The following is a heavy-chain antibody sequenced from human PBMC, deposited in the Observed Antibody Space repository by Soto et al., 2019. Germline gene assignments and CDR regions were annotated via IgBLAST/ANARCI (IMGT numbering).Heavy chain of an antibody. CDR1: GVTFNNYT. D-gene: IGHD3-3*01. J-gene: IGHJ4*02. V-gene: IGHV3-48*01. CDR3: ARGFWSDYLYFFDY. CDR2: ISSSGETI. Sequence: PGGSLRLSCAASGVTFNNYTMIWVRQAPGKGLEWVSYISSSGETIHYADSVKGRFTISRDNAKNSLFLQMTNLRAEDTAVYYCARGFWSDYLYFFDYWGQGALVTVSS.